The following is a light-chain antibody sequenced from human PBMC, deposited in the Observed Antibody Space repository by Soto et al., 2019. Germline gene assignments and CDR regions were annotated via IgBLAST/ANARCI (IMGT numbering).Light chain of an antibody. J-gene: IGKJ1*01. CDR1: QTISSW. V-gene: IGKV1-5*03. Sequence: DIQMSQSPSALSGSVGDRVTITCRASQTISSWLAWYQQKPGKAPKLLIYKASTLKSGVPSRFSGSGSGTEFTLTISSLQPDDLATYYCQQYNLYWTFGQGTKV. CDR2: KAS. CDR3: QQYNLYWT.